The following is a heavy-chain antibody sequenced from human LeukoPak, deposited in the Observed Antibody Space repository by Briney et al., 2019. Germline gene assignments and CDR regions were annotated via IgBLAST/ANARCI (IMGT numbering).Heavy chain of an antibody. CDR3: ARLWYLPQYYFDY. CDR2: IHFTGKT. J-gene: IGHJ4*02. V-gene: IGHV4-39*01. CDR1: GGSMTISTDY. D-gene: IGHD6-13*01. Sequence: SETLSLTCTVSGGSMTISTDYWAWVRQPPGKGLEWIGAIHFTGKTYYNVPLKSRVTISIDASKNQFSLNLTSVTAADTAVYYCARLWYLPQYYFDYWGLGTLVTVSS.